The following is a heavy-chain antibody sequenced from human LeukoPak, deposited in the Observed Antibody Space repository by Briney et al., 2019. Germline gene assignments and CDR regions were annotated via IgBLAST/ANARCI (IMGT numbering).Heavy chain of an antibody. J-gene: IGHJ4*02. D-gene: IGHD4-17*01. Sequence: VASVKVSCKGSGYSFTSYWIGWVRQMPGKGLEWMGIIYPGDSDTRYSPSFQGQVTISADKSISTAYLQWSSLKASDTAMYYCARLSGDSLDLDYWRQGTLVTVSS. CDR3: ARLSGDSLDLDY. V-gene: IGHV5-51*01. CDR1: GYSFTSYW. CDR2: IYPGDSDT.